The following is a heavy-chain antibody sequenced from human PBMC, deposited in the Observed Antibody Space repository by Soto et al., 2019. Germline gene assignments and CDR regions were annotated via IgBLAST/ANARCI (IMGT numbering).Heavy chain of an antibody. CDR1: GYTFTGYY. CDR3: ARAFYSSSAPDYYYGMDV. Sequence: ASVKVSCKASGYTFTGYYMHWVRQAPGQGLEWMGWINPNSGGTNYAQKFQGWVTMTRDTSISTAYMELSRLRSDDTAVYYCARAFYSSSAPDYYYGMDVWGQGTTVTVSS. CDR2: INPNSGGT. D-gene: IGHD6-6*01. V-gene: IGHV1-2*04. J-gene: IGHJ6*02.